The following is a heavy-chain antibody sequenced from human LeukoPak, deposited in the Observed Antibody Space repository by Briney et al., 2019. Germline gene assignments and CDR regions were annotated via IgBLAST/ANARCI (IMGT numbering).Heavy chain of an antibody. CDR3: ARVGCSSTSCYDNWFNP. V-gene: IGHV4-61*02. CDR2: IYTSGST. CDR1: GGSISSGSYY. Sequence: SQTLSLTCTVSGGSISSGSYYWSWIRQPAGKGLEWIGRIYTSGSTNYNPSPKSRFTISVDTSKNQFSLKLSSVTAADTAVYYCARVGCSSTSCYDNWFNPWGQGTLVTVSS. J-gene: IGHJ5*02. D-gene: IGHD2-2*01.